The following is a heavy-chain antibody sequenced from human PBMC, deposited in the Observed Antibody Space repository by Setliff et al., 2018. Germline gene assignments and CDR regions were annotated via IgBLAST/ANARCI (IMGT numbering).Heavy chain of an antibody. CDR2: ISGYNGNT. CDR1: GYSFSDFY. Sequence: ASVKVSCKASGYSFSDFYMHWVRQAPGQGLEWLGWISGYNGNTNYAQRFQGRVTTTIDTSTNTAYMELRSLRSDDTAVYYCALEEYTSRWTKRFDPWGQGTLVTVSS. J-gene: IGHJ5*02. CDR3: ALEEYTSRWTKRFDP. D-gene: IGHD6-13*01. V-gene: IGHV1-18*04.